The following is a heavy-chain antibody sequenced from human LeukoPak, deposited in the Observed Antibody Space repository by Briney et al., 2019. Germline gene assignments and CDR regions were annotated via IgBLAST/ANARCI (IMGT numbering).Heavy chain of an antibody. J-gene: IGHJ4*02. D-gene: IGHD3-3*01. CDR2: INHSGST. CDR1: GGSFSGYY. Sequence: PSETLSLTCAVYGGSFSGYYWSWIRQPPGKGLEWIGEINHSGSTNYNPSPKSRVTISVDTSKNQFSLKLSSVTAADTAVYYCARGTDFWSGLLGGDYWGQGTLVTVSS. V-gene: IGHV4-34*01. CDR3: ARGTDFWSGLLGGDY.